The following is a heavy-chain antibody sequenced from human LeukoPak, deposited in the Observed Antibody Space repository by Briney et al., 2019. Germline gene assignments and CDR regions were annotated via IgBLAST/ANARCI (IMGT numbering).Heavy chain of an antibody. CDR3: GRDQGLMVY. Sequence: GGSLRLSCGASGFTFSTYWMAWVRQAPGKGLEWVANIKQDGSEKYYVDSVKGRFTISRDNAKNSLYLHMNSLRAEDTAVYYCGRDQGLMVYWGQGSLVTVSS. CDR2: IKQDGSEK. CDR1: GFTFSTYW. J-gene: IGHJ4*02. D-gene: IGHD2-8*01. V-gene: IGHV3-7*04.